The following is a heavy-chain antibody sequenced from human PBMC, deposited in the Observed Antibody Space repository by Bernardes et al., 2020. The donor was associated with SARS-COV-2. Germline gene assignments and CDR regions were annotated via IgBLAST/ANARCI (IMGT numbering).Heavy chain of an antibody. D-gene: IGHD3-10*01. CDR1: GYGFTSYG. J-gene: IGHJ4*02. CDR3: ARGYYYGSGILAGDY. Sequence: ASVKVSCKASGYGFTSYGITWVRQAPGQGLEWMGWINIYNGNTNYAQKFQGRVIMTTDTSTSTAYMDSRSLRSDDTAVYYCARGYYYGSGILAGDYWGQGTLVTVSS. V-gene: IGHV1-18*01. CDR2: INIYNGNT.